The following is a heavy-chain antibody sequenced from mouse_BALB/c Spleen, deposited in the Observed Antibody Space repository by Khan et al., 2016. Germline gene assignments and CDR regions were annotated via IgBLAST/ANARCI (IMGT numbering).Heavy chain of an antibody. D-gene: IGHD1-1*01. CDR3: ARSLLDFDY. Sequence: VQLVESGAELAKPGASVKMSCKASGYTFTGYWMHWVKQRPGQGLEWIGYINPDTGYTEYNHKFKDKVTLSAYKSSSTAYIQLSSLKYEDSAIYYCARSLLDFDYWGQGTTLTVS. CDR1: GYTFTGYW. J-gene: IGHJ2*01. V-gene: IGHV1-7*01. CDR2: INPDTGYT.